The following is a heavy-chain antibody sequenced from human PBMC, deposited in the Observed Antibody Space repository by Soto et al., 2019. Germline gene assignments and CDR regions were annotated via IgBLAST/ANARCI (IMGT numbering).Heavy chain of an antibody. D-gene: IGHD3-3*01. CDR1: GGSISSSRYY. V-gene: IGHV4-39*01. CDR3: ARADYDFWSGYWRHFDY. CDR2: IYYSGST. J-gene: IGHJ4*02. Sequence: QLQLQESGPGLVKPSETLSLTCTVSGGSISSSRYYWGWIRQPPGKGLEWIGSIYYSGSTYYNPSLKSRVTIAVDTAKNQFSLKLSSVTAADTAVYYCARADYDFWSGYWRHFDYWGQGTLVTVSS.